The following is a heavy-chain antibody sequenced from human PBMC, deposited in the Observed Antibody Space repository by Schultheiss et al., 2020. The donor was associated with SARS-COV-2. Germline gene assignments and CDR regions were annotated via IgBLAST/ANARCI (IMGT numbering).Heavy chain of an antibody. J-gene: IGHJ6*02. CDR2: INHSGST. Sequence: SETLSLTFAVSGGSISSGDSSWSWIRQPPGKGLEWIGEINHSGSTNYNPSLKTRVTISVDTSKNQFSLKLSSVTAADTAVYYCARDRGYSYGYEYYYYGIDVWGQGTTVTVSS. CDR1: GGSISSGDSS. V-gene: IGHV4-30-2*01. CDR3: ARDRGYSYGYEYYYYGIDV. D-gene: IGHD5-18*01.